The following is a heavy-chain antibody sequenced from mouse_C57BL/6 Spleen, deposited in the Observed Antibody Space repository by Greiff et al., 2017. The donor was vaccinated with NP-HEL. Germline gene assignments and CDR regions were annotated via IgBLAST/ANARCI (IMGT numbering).Heavy chain of an antibody. CDR3: ARSYYGSSEFAY. CDR1: GFTFSDYG. Sequence: EVMLVESGGGLVKPGGSLKLSCAASGFTFSDYGMHWVRQAPEKGLEWVAYISSGSSTIYYADTVKGRFTISRDNAKNTLFLQMTSLRSEDTAMYYCARSYYGSSEFAYWGQGTLVTVSA. V-gene: IGHV5-17*01. CDR2: ISSGSSTI. J-gene: IGHJ3*01. D-gene: IGHD1-1*01.